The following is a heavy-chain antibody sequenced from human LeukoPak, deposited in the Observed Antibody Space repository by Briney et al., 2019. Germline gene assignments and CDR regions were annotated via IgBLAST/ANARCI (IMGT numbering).Heavy chain of an antibody. CDR1: GFTFSSYG. CDR2: ISSSGSTI. J-gene: IGHJ6*03. D-gene: IGHD3-10*01. Sequence: GGSLRLSCAASGFTFSSYGMHWVRQAPGKGLEWVSYISSSGSTIYYADSVKGRFTISRDNAKNSLYLQMNCLRAEDTAVYYCARDWGGYYMDVWGKGTTVTISS. V-gene: IGHV3-48*04. CDR3: ARDWGGYYMDV.